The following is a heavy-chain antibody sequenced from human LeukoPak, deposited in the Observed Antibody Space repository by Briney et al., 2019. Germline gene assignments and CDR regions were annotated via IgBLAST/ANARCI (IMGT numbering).Heavy chain of an antibody. V-gene: IGHV4-4*02. CDR1: GGSISSSNW. Sequence: PSGTLSLTCAVSGGSISSSNWWSWVRQPPGKGLEWIGEIYHSGSTYYNPSLKSRVTISVDTSKNQFSLKLSSVTAADTAVYYCARQFKIAVAGRGYFDYWGQGTLVTVSS. CDR3: ARQFKIAVAGRGYFDY. D-gene: IGHD6-19*01. CDR2: IYHSGST. J-gene: IGHJ4*02.